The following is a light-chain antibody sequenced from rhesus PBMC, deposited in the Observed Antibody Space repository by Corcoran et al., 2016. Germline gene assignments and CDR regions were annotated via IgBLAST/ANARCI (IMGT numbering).Light chain of an antibody. CDR3: QRYNSAPLA. V-gene: IGKV1-21*01. Sequence: DIQMTQSPSSLSASVGDRVTITCRASQGISSWLAWYQQKQGKAPKLLIYKASSLQSGVPSRFSGSGSGTDVTLTISDLQPEDFATYYCQRYNSAPLAFGGGAKVEIK. CDR1: QGISSW. J-gene: IGKJ4*01. CDR2: KAS.